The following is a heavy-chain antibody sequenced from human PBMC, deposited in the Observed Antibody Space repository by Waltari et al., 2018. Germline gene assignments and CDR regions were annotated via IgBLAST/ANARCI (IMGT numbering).Heavy chain of an antibody. Sequence: EVQLVESGGGLIQPGGSLRLSCAASGFTVSSNYMSWVRQAPGKGLEWVSGIYSGGSTYYADSVKGRFTIARDNSKNTLYLQMNSLRAEDTAVYYCARGGWLWLGYDAFDIWGQGTMVTVSS. V-gene: IGHV3-53*01. D-gene: IGHD3-10*01. CDR1: GFTVSSNY. CDR2: IYSGGST. J-gene: IGHJ3*02. CDR3: ARGGWLWLGYDAFDI.